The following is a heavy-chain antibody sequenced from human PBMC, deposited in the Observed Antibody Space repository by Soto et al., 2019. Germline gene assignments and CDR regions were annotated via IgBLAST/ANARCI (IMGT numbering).Heavy chain of an antibody. CDR2: IIPLSGAA. CDR3: AREGFCGSYLVS. V-gene: IGHV1-69*01. D-gene: IGHD3-16*01. J-gene: IGHJ4*02. CDR1: GGTLNNYV. Sequence: QVQLMQSGAEVKKPGSSVRVSCKASGGTLNNYVIIWVRQAPGQGLEWMGGIIPLSGAANYGQKFQGRVTITEDASTNTAFMDLSSLRSDDAAVYYWAREGFCGSYLVSWGQGTLVTVSS.